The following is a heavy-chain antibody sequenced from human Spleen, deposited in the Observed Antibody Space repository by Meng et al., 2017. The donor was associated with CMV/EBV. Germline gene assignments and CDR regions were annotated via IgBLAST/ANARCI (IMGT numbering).Heavy chain of an antibody. CDR1: GYTFTGYY. D-gene: IGHD3-10*01. Sequence: ASVKVSCKASGYTFTGYYMHWVRQAPGQGLEWMGWIHPNSGGTNYAQKFQGRVTITSDTSINTAYMELSSLRSDDTAVYYCARNYYGSGGHNYLNWFDPWGQGTLVTVSS. J-gene: IGHJ5*02. CDR3: ARNYYGSGGHNYLNWFDP. V-gene: IGHV1-2*02. CDR2: IHPNSGGT.